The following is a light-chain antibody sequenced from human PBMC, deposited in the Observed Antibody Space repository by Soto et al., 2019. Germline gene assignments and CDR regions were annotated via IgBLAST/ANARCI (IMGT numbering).Light chain of an antibody. V-gene: IGKV3D-15*01. J-gene: IGKJ1*01. CDR3: QQYNNWPPWK. Sequence: DIVMTQSPATLSVSPGERATLSCRASQSIRTDLAWYQQKSGQGPRLLIYDASTRATGIPARFSGSGSGTEFTLTISSLQSEDFAVYYCQQYNNWPPWKFGQGTKVDIK. CDR2: DAS. CDR1: QSIRTD.